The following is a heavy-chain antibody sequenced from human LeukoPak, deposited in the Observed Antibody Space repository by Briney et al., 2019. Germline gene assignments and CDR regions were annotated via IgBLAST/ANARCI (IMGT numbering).Heavy chain of an antibody. Sequence: GRSLRLSCAASGFTFSSYAKHWVRQAPGKGLEWVAVISYDGSNKYYADSVKGRFTISRDNSKNTLYLQMNSLRAEDTAVYYCARVYGDYARVLYYYYGMDVWGQGTTVTVSS. CDR1: GFTFSSYA. J-gene: IGHJ6*02. CDR3: ARVYGDYARVLYYYYGMDV. V-gene: IGHV3-30-3*01. CDR2: ISYDGSNK. D-gene: IGHD4-17*01.